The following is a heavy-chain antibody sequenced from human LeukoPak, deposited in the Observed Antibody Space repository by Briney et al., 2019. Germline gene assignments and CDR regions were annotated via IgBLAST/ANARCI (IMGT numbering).Heavy chain of an antibody. Sequence: PGGSLRLSCAASGFTFSDYYMSWIRQAPGKGLEWVSYITSSGNAIYNADSVKGRFTLSRDNAKNSLYLEMNSLRPEDTALYYCAKVRSRYIWGTPQWPFDMWGQGTMVTV. CDR2: ITSSGNAI. CDR3: AKVRSRYIWGTPQWPFDM. V-gene: IGHV3-11*01. D-gene: IGHD3-16*01. J-gene: IGHJ3*02. CDR1: GFTFSDYY.